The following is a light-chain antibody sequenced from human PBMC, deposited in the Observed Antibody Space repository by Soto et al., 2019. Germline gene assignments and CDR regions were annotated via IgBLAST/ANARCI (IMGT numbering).Light chain of an antibody. V-gene: IGLV2-8*01. Sequence: QSVLTQPPSASGSPGQSVTISCTGTSSDVGAYDCVSWYQQHPGKAPKLMIYEINKRPSGVPDRFSGSKSGNTASLTVSGLQAEDEADYYCSSFAGSNNFPYVFGTGPRSPS. CDR2: EIN. J-gene: IGLJ1*01. CDR1: SSDVGAYDC. CDR3: SSFAGSNNFPYV.